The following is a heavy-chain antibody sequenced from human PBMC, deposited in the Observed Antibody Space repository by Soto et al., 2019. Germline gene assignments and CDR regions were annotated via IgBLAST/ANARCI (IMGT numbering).Heavy chain of an antibody. D-gene: IGHD2-2*01. CDR1: GFTFSTYG. Sequence: QVQLVESGGGVVQPGRSLRLSCAASGFTFSTYGMHWVRQAPGKGLEWVALIWFDGSDKYYTESVKGRFTISRDNSRSTVNLKMSSLRAEDTAVYYCARLYCSAASCYSVGAFDIRGQGTMVTVTS. CDR3: ARLYCSAASCYSVGAFDI. CDR2: IWFDGSDK. J-gene: IGHJ3*02. V-gene: IGHV3-33*01.